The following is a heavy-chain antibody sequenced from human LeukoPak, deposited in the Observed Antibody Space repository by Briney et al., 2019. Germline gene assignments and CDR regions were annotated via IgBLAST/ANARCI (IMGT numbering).Heavy chain of an antibody. D-gene: IGHD2-2*01. J-gene: IGHJ4*02. CDR3: ARGRIVVVPAALDY. CDR2: IIPVFGTA. V-gene: IGHV1-69*13. CDR1: GYTFTGYY. Sequence: GASVKVSCKASGYTFTGYYMHWVRQAPGQGLEWMGGIIPVFGTANYAQKFQGRVTITADESTSTAYMELSSLRSEDTAVYYCARGRIVVVPAALDYWGQGTLVTVSS.